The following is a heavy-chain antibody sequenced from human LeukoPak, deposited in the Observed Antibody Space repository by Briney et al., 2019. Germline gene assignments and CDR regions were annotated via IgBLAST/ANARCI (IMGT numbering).Heavy chain of an antibody. CDR2: IYYSGST. CDR1: GGSISSCDYY. V-gene: IGHV4-30-4*08. Sequence: KPSETLSLTCTVSGGSISSCDYYWSWIRQPPGKGLEWIGYIYYSGSTYYNPSLKSRVTISVDTSKNQFSLKLSSVTAADTAVYYCAREEMEYQLPGGFDPWGQGTLVTVSS. CDR3: AREEMEYQLPGGFDP. J-gene: IGHJ5*02. D-gene: IGHD2-2*01.